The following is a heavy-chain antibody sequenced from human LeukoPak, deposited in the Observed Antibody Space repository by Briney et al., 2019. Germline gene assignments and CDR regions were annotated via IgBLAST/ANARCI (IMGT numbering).Heavy chain of an antibody. CDR3: ARGRDYREGY. D-gene: IGHD4-17*01. Sequence: SETLSLTCAVYGGSFSGYYWSWIRQPPGKGLEWIGEINHSGSTNYNPSLKSRVTISVDTSKNQFSLKLSSVTAADTAVYYCARGRDYREGYWGQGTLVTVSS. CDR2: INHSGST. J-gene: IGHJ4*02. V-gene: IGHV4-34*01. CDR1: GGSFSGYY.